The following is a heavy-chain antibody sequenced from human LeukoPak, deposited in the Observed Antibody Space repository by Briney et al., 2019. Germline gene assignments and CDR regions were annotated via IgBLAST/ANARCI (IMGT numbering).Heavy chain of an antibody. V-gene: IGHV3-21*01. Sequence: GGSLRLSCVASVFTFSGYTMNGVRLTPGKGLEWVSSISSSCRDIYYEESPRGRFSISRDNAKNSLYLDMYRLTADDSALYYCARVRQRLDYFMDVWGTGTTVTVSS. J-gene: IGHJ6*03. CDR3: ARVRQRLDYFMDV. CDR1: VFTFSGYT. CDR2: ISSSCRDI. D-gene: IGHD3-9*01.